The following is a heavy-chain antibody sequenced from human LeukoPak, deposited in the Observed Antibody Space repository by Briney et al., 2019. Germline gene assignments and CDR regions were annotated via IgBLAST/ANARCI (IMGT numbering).Heavy chain of an antibody. CDR2: ISSSGSTI. D-gene: IGHD3-22*01. CDR1: GFTFSDYY. CDR3: AKDKYYYDSSGYDD. V-gene: IGHV3-11*01. J-gene: IGHJ4*02. Sequence: PGGSLRLSCAASGFTFSDYYMSWIRQAPGKGLEWVSYISSSGSTIYYADSVKGRFTISRDNAKNSLYLQMNSLRAEDTALYYCAKDKYYYDSSGYDDWGQGTLVTVSS.